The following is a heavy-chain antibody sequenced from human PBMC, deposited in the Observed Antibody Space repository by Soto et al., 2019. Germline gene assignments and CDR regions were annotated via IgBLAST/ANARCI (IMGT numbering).Heavy chain of an antibody. CDR3: AKDEYYYDSSGYSGPYGMDV. CDR2: LSYAGDT. D-gene: IGHD3-22*01. Sequence: GGSLRLSCAASGFTLSTYDMHWVRQATGKGLEWVAALSYAGDTYYPGSVKGRFTVSREDAKNSLYLQMNSLTAGDTAVYYCAKDEYYYDSSGYSGPYGMDVWGQGTTVTVSS. V-gene: IGHV3-13*01. CDR1: GFTLSTYD. J-gene: IGHJ6*02.